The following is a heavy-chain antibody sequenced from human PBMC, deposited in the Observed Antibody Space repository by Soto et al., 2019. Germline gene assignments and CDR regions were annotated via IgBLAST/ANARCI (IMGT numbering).Heavy chain of an antibody. CDR3: ARPARECSSPGCAN. J-gene: IGHJ4*02. CDR2: INQDGSES. Sequence: EVQLVESGGGLVQPGGSLRLSCVVSGLTFSNYWMSWVRQAPGKGLEWVANINQDGSESYYVYSVKGRFTISRDNAKNSLYLQMTSLRAEDTAVYYCARPARECSSPGCANWGQGTLVTVSS. D-gene: IGHD2-2*01. CDR1: GLTFSNYW. V-gene: IGHV3-7*01.